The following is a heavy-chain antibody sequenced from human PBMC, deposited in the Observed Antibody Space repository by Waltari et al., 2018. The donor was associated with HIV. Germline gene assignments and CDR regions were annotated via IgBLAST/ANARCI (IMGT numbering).Heavy chain of an antibody. Sequence: QVQLVQSGAEVKKPGASAKVACKVPGYTLTELSMHCVTQAPGKGLEWMGGFDPEDGETIYAQKFQGRVTMTEDTSTDTAYMELSSLRSEDTAVYYCATYYYDSSGYQGDAFDIWGQGTMVTVSS. V-gene: IGHV1-24*01. J-gene: IGHJ3*02. CDR1: GYTLTELS. CDR2: FDPEDGET. CDR3: ATYYYDSSGYQGDAFDI. D-gene: IGHD3-22*01.